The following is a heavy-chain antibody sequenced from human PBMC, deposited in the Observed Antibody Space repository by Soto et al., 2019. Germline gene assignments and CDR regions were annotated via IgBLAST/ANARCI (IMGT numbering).Heavy chain of an antibody. D-gene: IGHD4-17*01. CDR1: GYSISSGYY. Sequence: SETLSLTCAVSGYSISSGYYWGWLRQPPGKGLEWIGSIYHGGSTYYNPSLNSRVTLSIDMTNNHVSLILNSVTAADTAVYYCARGPPAYGEGGAVDIWGQGTMVTVSS. V-gene: IGHV4-38-2*01. CDR2: IYHGGST. J-gene: IGHJ3*02. CDR3: ARGPPAYGEGGAVDI.